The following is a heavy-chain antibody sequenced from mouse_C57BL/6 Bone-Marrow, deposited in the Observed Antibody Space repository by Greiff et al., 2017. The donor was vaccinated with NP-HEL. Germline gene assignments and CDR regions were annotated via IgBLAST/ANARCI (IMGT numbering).Heavy chain of an antibody. CDR2: INPNYGTP. D-gene: IGHD1-1*01. J-gene: IGHJ3*01. CDR1: GYSFPDYT. V-gene: IGHV1-39*01. CDR3: AREGYYYGSSPGFAY. Sequence: EFQLQQSGPELVKPGASVKISCKASGYSFPDYTMNWVKQSNGKSLEWIGVINPNYGTPSYNQKFKGKATLTVDQSSSTAYMQLNSLTSEDSAVYYCAREGYYYGSSPGFAYWGQGTLVTVSA.